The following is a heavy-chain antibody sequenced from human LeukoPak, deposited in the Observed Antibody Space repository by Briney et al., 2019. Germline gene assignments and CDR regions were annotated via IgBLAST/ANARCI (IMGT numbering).Heavy chain of an antibody. J-gene: IGHJ4*02. CDR1: GFTFFNAW. V-gene: IGHV3-15*01. Sequence: GGSLKLSCAASGFTFFNAWMNWVRQTPGKGLEWVGRIRSKTDGGTADYAASVKGRFTISRDDSKNTVYLQMNSLKTEDTAVYYCATAPGYWATAPFDYWGQGTLVTVSS. CDR3: ATAPGYWATAPFDY. D-gene: IGHD3-22*01. CDR2: IRSKTDGGTA.